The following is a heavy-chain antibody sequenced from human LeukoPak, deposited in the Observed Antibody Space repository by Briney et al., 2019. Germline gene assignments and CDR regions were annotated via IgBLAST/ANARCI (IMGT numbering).Heavy chain of an antibody. V-gene: IGHV1-69*05. CDR3: ARGVVGATTYYYYYYMDV. CDR2: IIPIFGTA. D-gene: IGHD1-26*01. J-gene: IGHJ6*03. Sequence: ASVKVSCKASGGTFSSYAISWVRQAPGQGLEWMGGIIPIFGTANYAQKLQGRVTITTDESTSTAYMELSSLRSEDTAVYYCARGVVGATTYYYYYYMDVWGKGTTVTVSS. CDR1: GGTFSSYA.